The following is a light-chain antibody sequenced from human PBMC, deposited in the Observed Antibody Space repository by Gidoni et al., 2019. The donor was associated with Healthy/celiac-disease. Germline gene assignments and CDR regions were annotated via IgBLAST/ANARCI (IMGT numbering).Light chain of an antibody. CDR1: KDTSNY. Sequence: DIMMTQSPSSRSASVGDRLTITCQAPKDTSNYLNWYQQKPGTAPKLLIYDASNLETRVPSRFSGSGSGTDITFTISSLQPEDIATYYCQQYDNLPLTFGGGTKVEIK. CDR3: QQYDNLPLT. CDR2: DAS. J-gene: IGKJ4*01. V-gene: IGKV1-33*01.